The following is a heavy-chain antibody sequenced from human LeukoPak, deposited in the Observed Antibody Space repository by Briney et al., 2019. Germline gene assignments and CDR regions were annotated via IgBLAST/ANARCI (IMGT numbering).Heavy chain of an antibody. V-gene: IGHV4-59*01. J-gene: IGHJ4*02. CDR3: ARGGGSGSYFYHFDY. D-gene: IGHD3-10*01. Sequence: SETLSLTCTVSGGSTSSYYWSWIRQPPGKGLEWIGYIYYSGSTNYNPSLKSRVTISVDTSKNQFSLKLSSVTAADTAVYYCARGGGSGSYFYHFDYWGQGALVTVSS. CDR1: GGSTSSYY. CDR2: IYYSGST.